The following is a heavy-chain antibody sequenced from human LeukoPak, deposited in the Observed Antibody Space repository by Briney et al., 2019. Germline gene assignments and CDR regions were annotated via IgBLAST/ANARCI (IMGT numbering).Heavy chain of an antibody. V-gene: IGHV4-34*01. CDR1: GGSFSGYY. J-gene: IGHJ4*02. CDR3: ARRSYYSGSGSPPRY. Sequence: SETLSLTCAVYGGSFSGYYWSWIRQPPGKGLEWIGEINHSGSTNYNPSLESRVTISVDTSKNQFSLKLSSVTAADTAVYYCARRSYYSGSGSPPRYWGQGTLVTVSS. D-gene: IGHD3-10*01. CDR2: INHSGST.